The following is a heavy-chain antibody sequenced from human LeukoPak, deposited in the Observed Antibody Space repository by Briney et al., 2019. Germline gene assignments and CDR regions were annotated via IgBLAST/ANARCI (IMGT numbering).Heavy chain of an antibody. D-gene: IGHD3-22*01. J-gene: IGHJ4*02. CDR2: TSGSGDGT. CDR3: AKLRDFFDSSGQFDY. CDR1: GFTFSSYA. Sequence: GGSLRLSCAASGFTFSSYAMSWVRQAPGKGLEWVSATSGSGDGTFYADSVKGRFTISRDNSKNTLYLQMNSLRAEDTAIYYCAKLRDFFDSSGQFDYWGQGTLVTVSS. V-gene: IGHV3-23*01.